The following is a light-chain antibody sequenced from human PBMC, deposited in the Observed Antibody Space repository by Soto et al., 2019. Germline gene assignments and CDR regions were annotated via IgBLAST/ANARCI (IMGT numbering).Light chain of an antibody. CDR1: SSNIGAGYD. J-gene: IGLJ7*01. CDR2: GNS. CDR3: QSYASSLSGSV. V-gene: IGLV1-40*01. Sequence: QSVLTQPPSVSGAPRQRVTISCTGSSSNIGAGYDVHWYQQLPGTAPKLLIYGNSNRPSGVPDRFSGSKSGTSASLAITGLQAEDEADYYCQSYASSLSGSVFGGGTQLTVL.